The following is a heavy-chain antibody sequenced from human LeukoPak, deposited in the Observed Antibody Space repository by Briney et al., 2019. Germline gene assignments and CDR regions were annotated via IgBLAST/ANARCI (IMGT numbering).Heavy chain of an antibody. CDR2: IRYDGSNK. V-gene: IGHV3-30*02. CDR1: GLTFSTSG. J-gene: IGHJ4*02. D-gene: IGHD3-10*01. Sequence: GGSLRLSCTTSGLTFSTSGFNWVRQAPGKGLEWVAFIRYDGSNKYYADSVKGRFTISRDNSKNTLYLQMNSLRAEDTAVYYCAKIALWFGELSVDFDYWGQGTLVTVSS. CDR3: AKIALWFGELSVDFDY.